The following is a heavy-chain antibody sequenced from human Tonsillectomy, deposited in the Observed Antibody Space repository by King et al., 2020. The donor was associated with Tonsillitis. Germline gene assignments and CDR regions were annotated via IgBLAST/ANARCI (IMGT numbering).Heavy chain of an antibody. Sequence: VQPVESGAEVKKPGASVKVSCKASGYTFTSYYMHWVRQAPGQGLEWMGIINPSGGSTSYAQKFQGRVTMTRDTSTSTVYMELSSLRSEDTAVYYCASASSSLYGMDVWGQGTTVTVSS. CDR1: GYTFTSYY. CDR2: INPSGGST. CDR3: ASASSSLYGMDV. J-gene: IGHJ6*02. D-gene: IGHD6-6*01. V-gene: IGHV1-46*01.